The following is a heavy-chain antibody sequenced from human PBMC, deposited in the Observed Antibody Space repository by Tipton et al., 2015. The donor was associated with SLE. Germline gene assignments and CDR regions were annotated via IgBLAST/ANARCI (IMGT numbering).Heavy chain of an antibody. CDR2: INWNSGEK. D-gene: IGHD3-3*01. Sequence: RSLRLSCAASGFTFDDYAMHWVRQAPGKGLEWVSGINWNSGEKDYADPVKGRFTISRDNAKNFLYLQMNRLRPDDTAFYYCAKDTRLFWSGGLDFWGQGTLVTVSS. V-gene: IGHV3-9*01. J-gene: IGHJ4*02. CDR1: GFTFDDYA. CDR3: AKDTRLFWSGGLDF.